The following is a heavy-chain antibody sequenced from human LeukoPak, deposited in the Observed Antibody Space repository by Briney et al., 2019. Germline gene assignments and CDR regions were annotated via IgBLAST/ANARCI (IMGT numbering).Heavy chain of an antibody. D-gene: IGHD6-13*01. CDR1: GFTFSSYG. CDR2: IWYDGSNK. V-gene: IGHV3-33*01. Sequence: LTGVSLRLSCAASGFTFSSYGMHWVRQAPGKGLEWVAVIWYDGSNKYYADSVKGRFTISRDNSKNTLYLQMNSLRAEDTAMYYCARDRGAAAGTVAYYFDYWGQGTLVTVSS. J-gene: IGHJ4*02. CDR3: ARDRGAAAGTVAYYFDY.